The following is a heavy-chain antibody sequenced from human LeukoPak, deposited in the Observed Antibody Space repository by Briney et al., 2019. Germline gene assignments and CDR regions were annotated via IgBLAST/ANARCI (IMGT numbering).Heavy chain of an antibody. J-gene: IGHJ3*02. Sequence: GGSLRLSCAASGFTFSSYGMTWVRQAPGKGLEWVSLVSLSDNIFYADSVKGRFTISRDNSKSTVHLQMDSLRVDNTAVYYCAKVATPNTLDALDIWGQGTLVTVSS. CDR1: GFTFSSYG. V-gene: IGHV3-23*01. CDR3: AKVATPNTLDALDI. D-gene: IGHD1/OR15-1a*01. CDR2: VSLSDNI.